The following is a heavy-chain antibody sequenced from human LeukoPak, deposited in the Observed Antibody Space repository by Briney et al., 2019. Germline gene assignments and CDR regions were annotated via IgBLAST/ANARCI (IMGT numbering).Heavy chain of an antibody. Sequence: PSDTLSLTCTVSGGSISNYYWSWIRQPPGKGLEWIGCIYYSGSTNYNPSLKSRVTISVDTSKNQFSLKLSSVTAADTAVYYCARAHYYDSSGYFVRHWFDPWGQGTLVTVSS. CDR3: ARAHYYDSSGYFVRHWFDP. J-gene: IGHJ5*02. CDR1: GGSISNYY. D-gene: IGHD3-22*01. CDR2: IYYSGST. V-gene: IGHV4-59*07.